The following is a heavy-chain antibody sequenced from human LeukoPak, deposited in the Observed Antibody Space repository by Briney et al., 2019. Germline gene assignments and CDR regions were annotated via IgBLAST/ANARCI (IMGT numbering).Heavy chain of an antibody. J-gene: IGHJ6*02. V-gene: IGHV3-21*01. CDR2: ISSSSSYI. Sequence: GGSLRLSCAASGFTFSSYSMNWVRQAPGKGLEWVSSISSSSSYIYYADSVKGRFTISRDNAKNSLYLQMNSLRAEDTAVYYCARDQRWLVPYYYYGMDVWGQGTTATVSS. D-gene: IGHD6-19*01. CDR1: GFTFSSYS. CDR3: ARDQRWLVPYYYYGMDV.